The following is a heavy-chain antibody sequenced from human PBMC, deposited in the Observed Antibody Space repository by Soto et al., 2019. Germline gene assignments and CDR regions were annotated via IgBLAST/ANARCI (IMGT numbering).Heavy chain of an antibody. V-gene: IGHV3-23*01. J-gene: IGHJ4*02. CDR1: GFTFSSYA. Sequence: GGSLRLSCAASGFTFSSYAMSWVRQAPGKGLEWVSAISGSGGSTYYADSVKGRFTISRDNSKNTLYLQMNSLRADYTAVYYCAKARVGATTPDYFDYWGQGTLVTVSS. CDR3: AKARVGATTPDYFDY. D-gene: IGHD1-26*01. CDR2: ISGSGGST.